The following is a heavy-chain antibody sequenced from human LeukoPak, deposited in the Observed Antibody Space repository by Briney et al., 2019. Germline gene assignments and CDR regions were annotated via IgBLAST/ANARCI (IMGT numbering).Heavy chain of an antibody. CDR3: ARAAGYSSSWSFDY. J-gene: IGHJ4*02. D-gene: IGHD6-13*01. CDR1: GFTISSNY. Sequence: PGGSLRLSCAASGFTISSNYMSWVRQAPGKGLEWVSVISSGGSTSYADSVKGRFTISRDNSKNTLYLQMNSLRTEDTTVYYCARAAGYSSSWSFDYWGQGTLVTVSS. CDR2: ISSGGST. V-gene: IGHV3-66*01.